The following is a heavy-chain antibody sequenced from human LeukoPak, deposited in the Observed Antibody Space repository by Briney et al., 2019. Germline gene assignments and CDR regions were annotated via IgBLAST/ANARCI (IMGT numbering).Heavy chain of an antibody. J-gene: IGHJ4*02. CDR3: AKPLDYYGSGSYAD. CDR1: GFTFSSYG. CDR2: IRYDGSNK. V-gene: IGHV3-30*02. D-gene: IGHD3-10*01. Sequence: PGGSLRLSCAASGFTFSSYGMHWVRQAPGKGLEWVAFIRYDGSNKYYADSVKGRFTISRDNSKNTLYLQMNSLRAEDTAVYYCAKPLDYYGSGSYADWGQGTLVTVSS.